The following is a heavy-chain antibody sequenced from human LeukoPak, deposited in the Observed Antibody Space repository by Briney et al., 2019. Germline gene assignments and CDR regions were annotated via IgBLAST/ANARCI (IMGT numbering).Heavy chain of an antibody. Sequence: ASVKVSCKASGYTSTGYYMHWVRQAPGQGLEWMGWINPNSGGTNYAQKFQGRVTMTRDTSISTAYMELSRLRSDDTAVYYCARGGFLEWFPYYYYGMDVWGQGTTVTVSS. J-gene: IGHJ6*02. CDR3: ARGGFLEWFPYYYYGMDV. CDR2: INPNSGGT. CDR1: GYTSTGYY. D-gene: IGHD3-3*01. V-gene: IGHV1-2*02.